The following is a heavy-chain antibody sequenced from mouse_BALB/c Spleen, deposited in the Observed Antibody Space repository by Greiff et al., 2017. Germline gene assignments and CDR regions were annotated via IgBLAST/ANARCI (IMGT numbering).Heavy chain of an antibody. D-gene: IGHD1-1*01. CDR1: GYSITSDYA. J-gene: IGHJ4*01. V-gene: IGHV3-2*02. CDR3: ARSDYGSSFYAMDY. CDR2: ISYSGST. Sequence: VQLQQSGPGLVKPSQSLSLTCTVTGYSITSDYAWNWIRQFPGNKLEWMGYISYSGSTSYNPSLKSRISITRDTSKNQFFLQLNSVTTEDTATYYCARSDYGSSFYAMDYWGQGTSVTVSS.